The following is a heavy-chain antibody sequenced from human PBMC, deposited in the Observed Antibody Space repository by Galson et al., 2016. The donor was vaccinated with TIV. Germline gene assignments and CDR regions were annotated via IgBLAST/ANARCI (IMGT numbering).Heavy chain of an antibody. D-gene: IGHD1-1*01. CDR3: AKMTRTSGPDSEYYFDR. CDR2: FYDSGSTS. V-gene: IGHV4-38-2*02. CDR1: DYSISGIYY. J-gene: IGHJ4*02. Sequence: LSLTCTVSDYSISGIYYWGWIRQPPGRGLEWIGSFYDSGSTSYYKSSLRSRVAISVDTAKNQFSLRLTSVTAADTAIYYCAKMTRTSGPDSEYYFDRWGQGLLVSVAS.